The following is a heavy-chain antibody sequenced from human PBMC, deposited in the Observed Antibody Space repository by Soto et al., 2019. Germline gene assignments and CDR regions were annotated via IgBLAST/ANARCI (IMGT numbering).Heavy chain of an antibody. J-gene: IGHJ3*02. V-gene: IGHV3-11*01. CDR3: AREAHYYDSSGYYGLTHDAFDI. CDR2: ISSSGSTI. CDR1: GFTFSDYY. D-gene: IGHD3-22*01. Sequence: QVQLVESGGGLVKPGGSLRLSCAASGFTFSDYYMSWIRQAPGKGLEWVSYISSSGSTIYYADSVKGRFTISRDNAKNSLYLQMNSLRAEDTAVYYCAREAHYYDSSGYYGLTHDAFDIWGQGTMVTVSS.